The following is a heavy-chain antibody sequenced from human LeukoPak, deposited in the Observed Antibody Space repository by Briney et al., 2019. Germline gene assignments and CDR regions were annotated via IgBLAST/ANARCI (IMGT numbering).Heavy chain of an antibody. CDR2: IFYSGST. CDR3: ARYSSAPRWFPFDY. Sequence: SETLSLTCTGSTYTISHYYWSCIRQPPGKGLEWIGYIFYSGSTNYNPSLKSRVIISVDTSRNQFSLKLNSLTAADTAVYYCARYSSAPRWFPFDYWGQGTLVTVSS. D-gene: IGHD4-23*01. J-gene: IGHJ4*02. CDR1: TYTISHYY. V-gene: IGHV4-59*01.